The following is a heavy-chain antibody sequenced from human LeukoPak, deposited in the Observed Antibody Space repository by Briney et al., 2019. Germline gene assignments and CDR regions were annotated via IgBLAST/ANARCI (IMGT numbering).Heavy chain of an antibody. V-gene: IGHV3-74*01. J-gene: IGHJ4*01. CDR3: ARDGFVGPVTAYLDS. D-gene: IGHD2-21*02. CDR1: GFTFNRYA. Sequence: GGSLRLSCAASGFTFNRYAMHWVRQAPGKGLEWVSRLGYDGRGTNYADSVKGRFTISRDNAKNILYLQMNSLRADDTALYYCARDGFVGPVTAYLDSWGQGTLVTVSS. CDR2: LGYDGRGT.